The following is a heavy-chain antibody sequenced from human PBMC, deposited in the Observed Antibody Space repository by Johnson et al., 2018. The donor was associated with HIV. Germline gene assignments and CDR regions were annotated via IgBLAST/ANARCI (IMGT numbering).Heavy chain of an antibody. CDR3: ARGGEKGAVDS. J-gene: IGHJ3*02. V-gene: IGHV3-72*01. D-gene: IGHD7-27*01. Sequence: VQLVESGGGLVQPGGSLRLSCAASGFTFSSYAMSWVRQAPGKGLEWVGRIRNKANSYTTEYAASVKGRFTILRDDSKNSLYLQMNSLKTEDTAVYYCARGGEKGAVDSWGQGKMVTVSS. CDR1: GFTFSSYA. CDR2: IRNKANSYTT.